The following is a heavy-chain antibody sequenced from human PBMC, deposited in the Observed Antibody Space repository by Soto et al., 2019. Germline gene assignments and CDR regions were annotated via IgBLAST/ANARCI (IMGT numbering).Heavy chain of an antibody. CDR3: ASHSGSSPEGRYYYGMDV. V-gene: IGHV1-69*12. D-gene: IGHD1-26*01. CDR1: GGTFSSYV. CDR2: IISIFGTA. J-gene: IGHJ6*02. Sequence: QVQLVQSGAEVKKPGSSVKVSCKASGGTFSSYVISWVRQAPGQGLEWMGGIISIFGTADYAQKFQGRVTITADESTGTAYMELGSLRSEDTAVYYCASHSGSSPEGRYYYGMDVWGQGTTVTVSS.